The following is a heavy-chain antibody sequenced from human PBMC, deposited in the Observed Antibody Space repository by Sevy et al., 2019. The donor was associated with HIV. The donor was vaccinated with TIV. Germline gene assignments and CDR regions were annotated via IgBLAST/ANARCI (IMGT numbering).Heavy chain of an antibody. Sequence: GGSLRLSCAVSGFRFDYYAMTWVRQAPGKGLEWVSTISSNGLSPYYTDSVKGRFTIFRDNFKNTLYPQMNSLRVEDTAVYFCAKDVPRDFWSAYSPGYFDYWGQGSLVIVSS. J-gene: IGHJ4*02. CDR2: ISSNGLSP. V-gene: IGHV3-23*01. D-gene: IGHD3-3*01. CDR3: AKDVPRDFWSAYSPGYFDY. CDR1: GFRFDYYA.